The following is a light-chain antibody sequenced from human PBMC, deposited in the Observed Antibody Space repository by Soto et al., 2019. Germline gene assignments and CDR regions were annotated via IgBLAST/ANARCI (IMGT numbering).Light chain of an antibody. J-gene: IGKJ2*03. Sequence: IQMTQSPSTLSASVGDRVSITCRASQTIFSWLAWYQQKPGKAPNLLIYKASSLESGVPSRYSGSGSGTEFTHTFSGLQPDDFAAYYCQQYNRYPYSFGQGTKLEIK. CDR3: QQYNRYPYS. CDR2: KAS. V-gene: IGKV1-5*03. CDR1: QTIFSW.